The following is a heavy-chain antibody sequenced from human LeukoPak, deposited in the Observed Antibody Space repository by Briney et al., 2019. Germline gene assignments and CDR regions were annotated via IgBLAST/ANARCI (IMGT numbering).Heavy chain of an antibody. V-gene: IGHV3-74*01. CDR2: IYSDGSST. CDR3: AKGTISVLDY. D-gene: IGHD2-21*01. CDR1: GFTFSSYW. Sequence: PGGSLRLSCAASGFTFSSYWIHWVRQAPGKGLVWVSHIYSDGSSTNYADSVKGRFTISRDNAKNTLFLQMNSLRAEDAALYYCAKGTISVLDYWGQGTLVT. J-gene: IGHJ4*02.